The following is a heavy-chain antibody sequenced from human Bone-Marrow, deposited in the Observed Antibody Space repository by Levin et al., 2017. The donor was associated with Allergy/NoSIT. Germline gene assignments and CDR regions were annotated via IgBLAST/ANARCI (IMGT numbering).Heavy chain of an antibody. V-gene: IGHV3-33*01. CDR2: IWYDGSNK. CDR1: GFTFSSYG. Sequence: GESLKISCAASGFTFSSYGMHWVRQAPGKGLEWVAVIWYDGSNKYYADSVKGRFTISRDNSKNTLYLQMNSLRAEDTAVYYCARWEEAVVVAATRRNYYYYMDVWGKGTTVTVSS. D-gene: IGHD2-15*01. CDR3: ARWEEAVVVAATRRNYYYYMDV. J-gene: IGHJ6*03.